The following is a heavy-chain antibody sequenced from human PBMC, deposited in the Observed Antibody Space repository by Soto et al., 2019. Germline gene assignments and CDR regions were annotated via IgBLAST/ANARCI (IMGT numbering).Heavy chain of an antibody. V-gene: IGHV4-39*01. CDR3: ARLPSIAALRKPYNWFDP. CDR1: GVSISSSSYY. Sequence: SDTLSLTCTVSGVSISSSSYYWGWIRQPPGKGLEWIGSIYYSGSTYYNPSLKSRVTISVDTSKNQFSLKLSSVTAADTAVYYCARLPSIAALRKPYNWFDPWGQGTLVTVSS. D-gene: IGHD6-6*01. CDR2: IYYSGST. J-gene: IGHJ5*02.